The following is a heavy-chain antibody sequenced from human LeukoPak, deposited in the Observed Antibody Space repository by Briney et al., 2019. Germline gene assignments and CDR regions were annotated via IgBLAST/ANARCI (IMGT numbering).Heavy chain of an antibody. CDR3: ARPCRSSCLYYFPY. CDR1: GYIFTNYW. J-gene: IGHJ4*02. Sequence: GESLQISCQASGYIFTNYWIGWVRQLPGKGLEWMGIIYPRDSETKYSPSFQGQVTVSADESISTAYLQWRSLKASDTAMYYCARPCRSSCLYYFPYWGQGTLVTVSS. D-gene: IGHD2-2*01. V-gene: IGHV5-51*01. CDR2: IYPRDSET.